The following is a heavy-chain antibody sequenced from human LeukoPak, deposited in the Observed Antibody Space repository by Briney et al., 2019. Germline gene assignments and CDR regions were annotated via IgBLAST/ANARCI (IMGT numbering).Heavy chain of an antibody. CDR3: AKERVYYYGSASYLMY. CDR2: ISGSGGST. D-gene: IGHD3-10*01. CDR1: GFTFSSYA. J-gene: IGHJ4*02. Sequence: PGGSLRLSCAASGFTFSSYAMSWVRQAPGKGLEWVSAISGSGGSTYYADSVKGRFTISRDNSKNTLYLQMNSLRAEDTAVYYCAKERVYYYGSASYLMYWGQGTLVTVSS. V-gene: IGHV3-23*01.